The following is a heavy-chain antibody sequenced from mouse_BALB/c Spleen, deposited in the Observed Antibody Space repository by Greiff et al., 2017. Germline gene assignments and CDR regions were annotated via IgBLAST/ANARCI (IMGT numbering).Heavy chain of an antibody. CDR1: GFNIKDYY. V-gene: IGHV14-1*02. D-gene: IGHD2-1*01. Sequence: VQLQQSGAELVKPGASVKLSCKASGFNIKDYYMHWVKQRPEQGLEWIGWIDPENGNTIYDPKFQGKASITADTSSNTAYLQLSSLTSEDTAVYYCANVDGNYWYFDVWGEGTTVTVSS. CDR2: IDPENGNT. CDR3: ANVDGNYWYFDV. J-gene: IGHJ1*01.